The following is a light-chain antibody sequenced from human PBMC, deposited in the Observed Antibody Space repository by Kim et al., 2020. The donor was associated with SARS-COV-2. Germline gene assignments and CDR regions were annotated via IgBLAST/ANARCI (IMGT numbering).Light chain of an antibody. CDR3: QQYNTYPIT. Sequence: ASVRDRVTITCRASHAIRTNLAWYQHRPGEAPKRLIFTASSWQSGVPSRFSGSGSGTQFTLTISSLQPEDFAIYYCQQYNTYPITFVGGTKVDI. CDR1: HAIRTN. V-gene: IGKV1-17*01. J-gene: IGKJ4*01. CDR2: TAS.